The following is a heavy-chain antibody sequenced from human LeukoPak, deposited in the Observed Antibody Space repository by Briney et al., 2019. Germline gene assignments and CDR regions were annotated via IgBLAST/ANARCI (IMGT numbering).Heavy chain of an antibody. J-gene: IGHJ4*02. CDR3: AKARVGEAGASDY. D-gene: IGHD6-13*01. CDR2: ISSSGGST. Sequence: GGSLRLSCAASGFTFSNYAMSWVRQSPGKGLEWVSTISSSGGSTYYADSVKGRFTISRDSSKNSLYLQINSLRAEDTAVYYCAKARVGEAGASDYWGQGTLVTVSS. CDR1: GFTFSNYA. V-gene: IGHV3-23*01.